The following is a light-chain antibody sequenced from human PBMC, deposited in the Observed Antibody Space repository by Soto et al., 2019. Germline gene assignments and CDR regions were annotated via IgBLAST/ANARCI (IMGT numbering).Light chain of an antibody. CDR2: GAS. Sequence: DIVMTQSPATLSLPPGESATLSCRASKSFSRSYLAWYQQKPGQAPRRVIYGASSRATGIPDRFSGSGSGTDFTLTISRLEPEDFAVYYCQQYNNWPWTFGQGTKVDIK. V-gene: IGKV3D-20*02. CDR1: KSFSRSY. CDR3: QQYNNWPWT. J-gene: IGKJ1*01.